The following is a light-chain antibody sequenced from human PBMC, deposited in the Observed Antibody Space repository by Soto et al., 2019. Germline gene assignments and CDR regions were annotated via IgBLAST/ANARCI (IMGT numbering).Light chain of an antibody. Sequence: VLTQSPATLSLSPGERATLFCKASQNVGIYMGWFQQKPGQAPRVLIYDATNRAGGVPARFSGSGSGTDFTLTISSLEAEDSAVYYCQQRDIWPPLTFGCGTKLEIK. CDR1: QNVGIY. V-gene: IGKV3-11*01. CDR3: QQRDIWPPLT. J-gene: IGKJ4*01. CDR2: DAT.